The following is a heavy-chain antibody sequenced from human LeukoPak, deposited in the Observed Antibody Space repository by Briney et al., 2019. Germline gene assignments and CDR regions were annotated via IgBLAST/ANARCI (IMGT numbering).Heavy chain of an antibody. V-gene: IGHV4-59*01. CDR1: GGSISSFY. D-gene: IGHD3-3*01. J-gene: IGHJ6*02. CDR2: IYYSGST. Sequence: SPSETLSLTCTVSGGSISSFYWSWIRQLPGKGLEWIGYIYYSGSTNYNPSLKSRVTISVDTSKNQFSLKLSSVTAADTAVYYCARGNYDFWSGLYGMDAWGQGTTVTVSS. CDR3: ARGNYDFWSGLYGMDA.